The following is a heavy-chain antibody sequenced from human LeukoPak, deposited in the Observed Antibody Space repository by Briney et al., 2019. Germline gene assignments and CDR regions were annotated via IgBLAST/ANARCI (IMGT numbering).Heavy chain of an antibody. D-gene: IGHD3-3*01. CDR1: GFTFSSYA. J-gene: IGHJ4*02. Sequence: PGGSLRLSCAASGFTFSSYAMNWVRQAPGKGLEWVSGISGGGGATYYADSVKGRFTISRDNSKNTLYLQMNSLRAEDTAVYYCAKDAHPADFWSGYYYHFDYWGQGTLVTVSS. CDR3: AKDAHPADFWSGYYYHFDY. V-gene: IGHV3-23*01. CDR2: ISGGGGAT.